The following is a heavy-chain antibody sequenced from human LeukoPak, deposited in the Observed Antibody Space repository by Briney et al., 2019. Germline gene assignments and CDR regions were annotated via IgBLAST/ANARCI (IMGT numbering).Heavy chain of an antibody. D-gene: IGHD6-13*01. CDR2: ISNSGDDT. V-gene: IGHV3-64*04. J-gene: IGHJ4*02. CDR3: ARDEGSGYSSSWMDY. Sequence: GGSLRLSCSASGFTLISYAMHWIRQAPGKGLEYVSAISNSGDDTYYAASVKGRFTISRDNAKNSVYLQMNSLRAEDTAVYYCARDEGSGYSSSWMDYWGQGTLVTVSS. CDR1: GFTLISYA.